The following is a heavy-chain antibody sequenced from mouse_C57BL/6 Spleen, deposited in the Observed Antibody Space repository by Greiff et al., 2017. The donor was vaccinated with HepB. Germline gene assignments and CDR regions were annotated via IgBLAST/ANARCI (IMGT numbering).Heavy chain of an antibody. D-gene: IGHD1-2*01. V-gene: IGHV1-26*01. J-gene: IGHJ4*01. CDR3: ANILRRYAMDY. CDR1: GYTFTDYY. CDR2: INPNNGGT. Sequence: VQLQQSGPELVKPGASVKISCKASGYTFTDYYMNWVKQSHGKSLEWIGDINPNNGGTSYNQKFKGKATLTVDKSSSTAYMELRSLTSEDSAVYYCANILRRYAMDYWGQGTSVTVSS.